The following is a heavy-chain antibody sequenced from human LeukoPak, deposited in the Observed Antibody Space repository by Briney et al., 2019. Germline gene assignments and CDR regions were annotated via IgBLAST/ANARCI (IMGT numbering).Heavy chain of an antibody. CDR2: IRYDGSNK. CDR1: GFTFSSYG. Sequence: GGSLRLSCAASGFTFSSYGMHWVRQAPGKGLEWVAFIRYDGSNKYYADSVKGRFTISRDNSKNTLYLQMNSLRAEDTAVYYCAKEGQLGLLNYYYMDVWGKGTTVTVSS. D-gene: IGHD6-6*01. V-gene: IGHV3-30*02. J-gene: IGHJ6*03. CDR3: AKEGQLGLLNYYYMDV.